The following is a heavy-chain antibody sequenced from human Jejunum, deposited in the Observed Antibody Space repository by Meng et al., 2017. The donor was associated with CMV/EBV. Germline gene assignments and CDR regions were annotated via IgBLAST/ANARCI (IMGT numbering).Heavy chain of an antibody. D-gene: IGHD1-26*01. CDR1: GLSSISSGVG. CDR3: AHFVGGYYPSRPDY. J-gene: IGHJ4*02. Sequence: QITFKESGPTLVKPTQTLTLTCAFSGLSSISSGVGVGWIRQPPGKALEWLALIYWDDDKRYSPSLRSRLTITKDTSKNEVVLTMTNMDPIDTGTYYCAHFVGGYYPSRPDYWGQGTLVTVSS. CDR2: IYWDDDK. V-gene: IGHV2-5*02.